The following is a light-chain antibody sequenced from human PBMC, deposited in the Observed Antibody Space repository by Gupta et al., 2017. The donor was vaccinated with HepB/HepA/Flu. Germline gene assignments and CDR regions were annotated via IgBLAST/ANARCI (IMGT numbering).Light chain of an antibody. CDR3: QQDVGGPRT. V-gene: IGKV1-27*01. CDR2: GAS. CDR1: QAISDR. Sequence: DVQVTQSPSSLSASLGDRVTITCRASQAISDRLAWYQQEAGKVPRLIIYGASSLQSGVPSRFSGRGFGTDFSLTISSLQPEDVATYYCQQDVGGPRTFGQETKVEI. J-gene: IGKJ1*01.